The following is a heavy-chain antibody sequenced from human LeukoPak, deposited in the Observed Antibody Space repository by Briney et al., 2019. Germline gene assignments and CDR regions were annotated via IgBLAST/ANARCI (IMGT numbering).Heavy chain of an antibody. J-gene: IGHJ4*02. CDR2: ISYDGSNK. Sequence: GGSLRLSCAASGFTFSSYWMSWVRQAPGKGLEWVAVISYDGSNKYYADSVKGRFTISRDNSKNTLYLQMNSLRAEDTAVYYCARDRRCSSTSCPFDYWGQGTLVTVSS. D-gene: IGHD2-2*01. V-gene: IGHV3-30-3*01. CDR1: GFTFSSYW. CDR3: ARDRRCSSTSCPFDY.